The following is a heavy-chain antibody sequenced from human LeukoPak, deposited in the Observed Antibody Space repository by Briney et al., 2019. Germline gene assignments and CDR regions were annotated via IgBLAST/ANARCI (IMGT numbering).Heavy chain of an antibody. CDR2: INHSGST. Sequence: SETLSLTCAVYGGSFSGYYWSWIRQPPGKGLEWIGEINHSGSTNYTPSLKSRVTISVDTSKNQFSLKLSSVTAADTAVYSCASASTILEWLSSFDYWGQGTLVTVSS. D-gene: IGHD3-3*01. V-gene: IGHV4-34*01. J-gene: IGHJ4*02. CDR3: ASASTILEWLSSFDY. CDR1: GGSFSGYY.